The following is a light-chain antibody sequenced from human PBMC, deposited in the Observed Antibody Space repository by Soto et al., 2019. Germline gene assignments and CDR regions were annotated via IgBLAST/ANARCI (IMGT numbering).Light chain of an antibody. V-gene: IGKV1-5*03. CDR2: KAS. Sequence: DIPMTQFPSTLSGSVGARVTITCRASQTISSWLAWYQQKPGKAPKLLIYKASTLKSGVPSRFSGSGSGTQFTLTISSLQPDDFATYYCQHYNSYSEAFGQGTKVDIK. CDR1: QTISSW. J-gene: IGKJ1*01. CDR3: QHYNSYSEA.